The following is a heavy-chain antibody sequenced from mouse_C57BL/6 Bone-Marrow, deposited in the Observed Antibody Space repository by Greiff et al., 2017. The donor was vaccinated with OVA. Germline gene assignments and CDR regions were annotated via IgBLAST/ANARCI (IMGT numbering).Heavy chain of an antibody. CDR2: ISSGSSTI. CDR3: ARPNYGSHFAY. V-gene: IGHV5-17*01. D-gene: IGHD1-1*01. CDR1: GFTFSDYG. J-gene: IGHJ3*01. Sequence: EVKLVESGGGLVKPGGSLKLSCAASGFTFSDYGMHWVRQAPEKGLEWVAYISSGSSTIYYADTVKGRFTISRDNAKNTLFLQMTSLRSEDTAMYYCARPNYGSHFAYWGQGTLVTVSA.